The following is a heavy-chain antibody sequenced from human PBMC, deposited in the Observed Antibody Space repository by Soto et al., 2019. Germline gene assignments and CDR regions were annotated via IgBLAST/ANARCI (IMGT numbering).Heavy chain of an antibody. V-gene: IGHV1-69*12. D-gene: IGHD3-3*01. CDR1: GGTFSSYA. CDR2: IIPIFGTA. Sequence: QVQLVQSGAEVKKPGSSVKVSCKASGGTFSSYAISWVRQAPGQGLEWMGGIIPIFGTANYAQKFQGRVTITADESTSTAYMELSSLRSEDTAVYYCARAPTTYYDFWQVTYFDYWGQGTLVTVSS. CDR3: ARAPTTYYDFWQVTYFDY. J-gene: IGHJ4*02.